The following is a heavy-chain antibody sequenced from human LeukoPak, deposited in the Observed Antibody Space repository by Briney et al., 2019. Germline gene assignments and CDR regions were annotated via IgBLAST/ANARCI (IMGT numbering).Heavy chain of an antibody. J-gene: IGHJ4*02. V-gene: IGHV3-66*01. Sequence: GGSLRLSCAAPGFIVSHKYMAWVRQAPGKGLEWLSIIYTGGNTVSAESVKGRFSISRDDSRNTVHLQMNNLRDDDTAVYYCARGQIDLLRNYFDSWGPGTLVAVSS. CDR3: ARGQIDLLRNYFDS. CDR2: IYTGGNT. D-gene: IGHD3-22*01. CDR1: GFIVSHKY.